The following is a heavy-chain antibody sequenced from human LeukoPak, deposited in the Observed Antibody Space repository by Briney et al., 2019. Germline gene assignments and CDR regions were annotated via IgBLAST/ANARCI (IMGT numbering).Heavy chain of an antibody. V-gene: IGHV3-64*02. D-gene: IGHD1-26*01. J-gene: IGHJ4*02. CDR3: ARSNNIVGATYFDY. CDR2: ISSDGGNT. Sequence: PGGSLRLSCAASGFTFSTCAMHWVRQAPGKGLEYISSISSDGGNTYYADSVKGRFTISRDNSNNTLCLQMGRLRAEDMAVYYCARSNNIVGATYFDYWGQGTLVTVSS. CDR1: GFTFSTCA.